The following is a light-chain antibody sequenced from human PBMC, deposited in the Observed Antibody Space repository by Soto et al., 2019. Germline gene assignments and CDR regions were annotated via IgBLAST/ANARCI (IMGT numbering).Light chain of an antibody. CDR2: EVN. J-gene: IGLJ1*01. CDR1: SSDVGGYNY. Sequence: QSALTQPASVSGSPGQSITISCTGTSSDVGGYNYVSWYQQHPGKAPKLMIYEVNNRPSGVSNRFSGSKSGNTASLTISGLQAEDEADYYCTSYTSSITYVSGTGTKVTVL. V-gene: IGLV2-14*01. CDR3: TSYTSSITYV.